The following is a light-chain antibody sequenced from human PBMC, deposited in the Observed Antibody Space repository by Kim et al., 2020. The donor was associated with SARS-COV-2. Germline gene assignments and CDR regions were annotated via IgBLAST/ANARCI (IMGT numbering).Light chain of an antibody. Sequence: SVSQGKTDSITYSGVKLGDKYADWYQQKPGQSPVLVIYQDSEQPSGIPDRFSGSNSGNKATLTISGTQAMDEADYYCQAWDSSTVVFGGGTQLTVL. V-gene: IGLV3-1*01. CDR3: QAWDSSTVV. J-gene: IGLJ2*01. CDR2: QDS. CDR1: KLGDKY.